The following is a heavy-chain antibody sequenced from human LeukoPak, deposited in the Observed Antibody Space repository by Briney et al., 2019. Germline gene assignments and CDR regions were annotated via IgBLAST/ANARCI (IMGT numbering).Heavy chain of an antibody. Sequence: PSETLSLTCTVSGGSISSGGYYWSWIRQHPGKGLEWIGYIYYSGSTYYNPSLKSRVTISVDTSKNQFSLKLSSVTAADTAVYYCARSRTTMVRGVTTAPTFDYWGQGTLVTVSS. CDR2: IYYSGST. V-gene: IGHV4-31*03. CDR1: GGSISSGGYY. D-gene: IGHD3-10*01. CDR3: ARSRTTMVRGVTTAPTFDY. J-gene: IGHJ4*02.